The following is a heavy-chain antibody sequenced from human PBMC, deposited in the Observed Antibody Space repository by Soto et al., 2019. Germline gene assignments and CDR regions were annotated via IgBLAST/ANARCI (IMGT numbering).Heavy chain of an antibody. J-gene: IGHJ6*02. D-gene: IGHD3-10*01. V-gene: IGHV4-31*03. CDR2: IYDSGST. CDR1: GGSISSSGYY. CDR3: ARAPQPLWFGESPTMDV. Sequence: SETLSLTCTVSGGSISSSGYYWSWIRHHPGKGLEWIGYIYDSGSTYYNPSLKSRVTISVDTSKNQFSLKLSSVTAADTAVYYCARAPQPLWFGESPTMDVWGQGTTVTVSS.